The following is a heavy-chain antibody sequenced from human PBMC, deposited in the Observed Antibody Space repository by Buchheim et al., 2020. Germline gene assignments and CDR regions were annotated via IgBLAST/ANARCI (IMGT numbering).Heavy chain of an antibody. CDR2: IYYTGST. CDR3: ARVYDISNLYYFDY. V-gene: IGHV4-31*03. J-gene: IGHJ4*02. D-gene: IGHD3-9*01. Sequence: QVQLQESGPGLVKPSQTLSLTCTVSGGSISSGAYYWSWIRQHPGKGLEWIGYIYYTGSTDYNPSLKSRGTISVDTSNNQFSLKLSSVTAADTAVYYCARVYDISNLYYFDYWGLGAL. CDR1: GGSISSGAYY.